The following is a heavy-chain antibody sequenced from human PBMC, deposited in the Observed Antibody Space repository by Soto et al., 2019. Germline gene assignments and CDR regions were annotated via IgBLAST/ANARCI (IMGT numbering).Heavy chain of an antibody. CDR3: ARPNDAAGPPIY. J-gene: IGHJ4*02. D-gene: IGHD6-19*01. CDR2: INSDGSGT. V-gene: IGHV3-74*01. Sequence: EVQLVESGGGLVQPGGSLRLSCAASGFTFSNYWMHWVRQAPGKGLVWVSRINSDGSGTSYADSVKGRFTISRDNAKNTLYVQMNSLRAEDTAVHYCARPNDAAGPPIYWGQGTLVTVSS. CDR1: GFTFSNYW.